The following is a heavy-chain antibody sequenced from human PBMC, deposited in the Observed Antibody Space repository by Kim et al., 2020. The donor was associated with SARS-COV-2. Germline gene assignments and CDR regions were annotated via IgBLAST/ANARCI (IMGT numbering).Heavy chain of an antibody. CDR2: ISGSGGST. Sequence: GGSLRLSCAASGFTFSSYAMSWVRQAPGKGLEWVSAISGSGGSTYYADSVKGRFTISRDNSKNTLYLQMNSLRAEDTAVYYCANCRLWFGGTPFRFPLDWGQGTLVTVSS. D-gene: IGHD3-10*01. CDR3: ANCRLWFGGTPFRFPLD. CDR1: GFTFSSYA. J-gene: IGHJ4*02. V-gene: IGHV3-23*01.